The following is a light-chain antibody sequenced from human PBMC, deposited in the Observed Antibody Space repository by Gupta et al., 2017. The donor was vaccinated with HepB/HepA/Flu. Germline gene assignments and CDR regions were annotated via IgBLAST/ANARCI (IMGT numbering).Light chain of an antibody. CDR2: KAS. Sequence: DIQMTQSPSTLSASVGDTVTITCRASQSISSWLAGYQQKPGKDTKLLSYKASTLESGVTSRFSGVGSGTEFTRTSSSLKPDDFETHDRQPYGTFGQGTKVEI. J-gene: IGKJ1*01. CDR3: QPYGT. CDR1: QSISSW. V-gene: IGKV1-5*03.